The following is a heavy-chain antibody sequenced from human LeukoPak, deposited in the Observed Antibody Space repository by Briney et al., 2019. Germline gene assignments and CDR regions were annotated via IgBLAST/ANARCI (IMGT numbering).Heavy chain of an antibody. V-gene: IGHV3-74*01. CDR2: IASDGSST. J-gene: IGHJ5*02. CDR1: GFTFSSYW. Sequence: PGGSLRLSCAASGFTFSSYWMNWVRQAPGKGLVWVSRIASDGSSTTYADSVKGRFSISRDNAKNTLYLQMNSLSVKDTATYYCIRDFRSADLWGQGTLVTVTS. CDR3: IRDFRSADL.